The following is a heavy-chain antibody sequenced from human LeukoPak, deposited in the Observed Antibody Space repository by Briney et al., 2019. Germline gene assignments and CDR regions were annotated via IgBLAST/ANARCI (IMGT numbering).Heavy chain of an antibody. Sequence: GGSLRLSCAASGFTFSSYSMIWVRQVPGKGLQWVAGINWNGGSTGYADSVKGRFTISRDNAKNSLYLQMNSLRAEDTAFYYCAKDIAVDARSDAFDIWGQGTMVTVSS. CDR1: GFTFSSYS. V-gene: IGHV3-20*04. J-gene: IGHJ3*02. CDR3: AKDIAVDARSDAFDI. CDR2: INWNGGST. D-gene: IGHD6-19*01.